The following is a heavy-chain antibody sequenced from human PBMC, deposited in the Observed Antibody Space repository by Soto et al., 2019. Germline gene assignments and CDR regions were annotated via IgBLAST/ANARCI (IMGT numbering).Heavy chain of an antibody. CDR1: GFTFSSYG. CDR2: ISYDGSNK. D-gene: IGHD3-22*01. J-gene: IGHJ4*02. CDR3: AKDRASYYYDSSGYTDY. V-gene: IGHV3-30*18. Sequence: PGGSLRLSCAASGFTFSSYGMHWVRQAPGKGLEWVAVISYDGSNKYYADSVKGRFTISRDNSKNTLYLQMNSLRAEDTAVYYCAKDRASYYYDSSGYTDYWGQGTLVTVSS.